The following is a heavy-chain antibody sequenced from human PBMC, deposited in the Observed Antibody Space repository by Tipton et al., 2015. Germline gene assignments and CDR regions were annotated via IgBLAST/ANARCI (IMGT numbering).Heavy chain of an antibody. Sequence: LRLSCAVYGGSFSGYYWSCIRQPPGEGLERIGEINERGSTNFNSSLKNRVTVSDNTSLNLLSLSLTSVTAADAGVYYCARGRGWLPTSVVDNWGQGTMVTVS. CDR3: ARGRGWLPTSVVDN. D-gene: IGHD5-24*01. J-gene: IGHJ3*02. CDR1: GGSFSGYY. V-gene: IGHV4-34*01. CDR2: INERGST.